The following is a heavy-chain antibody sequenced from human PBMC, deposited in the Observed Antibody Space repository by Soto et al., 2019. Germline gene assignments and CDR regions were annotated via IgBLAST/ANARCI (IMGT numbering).Heavy chain of an antibody. D-gene: IGHD6-19*01. CDR1: GGSFSGYY. J-gene: IGHJ4*02. CDR3: ARVSGWYSSAFDY. V-gene: IGHV4-34*01. Sequence: QVQLQQWGAGLLKPSETLSLTCAVYGGSFSGYYWSWIRQPPGKGLEWIGEINHSGSTNYNPSLKSRVTISVDTSKNQFSLKLSSVTAADTAVYYCARVSGWYSSAFDYWGQRTLVTVSS. CDR2: INHSGST.